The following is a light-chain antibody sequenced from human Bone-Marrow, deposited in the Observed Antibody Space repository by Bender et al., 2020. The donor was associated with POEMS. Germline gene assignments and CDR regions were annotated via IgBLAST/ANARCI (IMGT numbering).Light chain of an antibody. Sequence: QSALTQPASVSGSPGQSITISCTGTSSDVGRYNYVSWYQQHPGTAPKLMIYEVNKRPSGVSNRFSGSKSGNTASLTISGLQAEDEADFFCCSYAGRTRYVFGSGTTVTVL. CDR3: CSYAGRTRYV. CDR2: EVN. CDR1: SSDVGRYNY. J-gene: IGLJ1*01. V-gene: IGLV2-14*01.